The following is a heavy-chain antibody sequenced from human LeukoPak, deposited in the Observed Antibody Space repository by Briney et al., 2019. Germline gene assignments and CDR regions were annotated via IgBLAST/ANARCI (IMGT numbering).Heavy chain of an antibody. V-gene: IGHV4-4*07. CDR3: ARGDSTNQDGDYYGLDV. D-gene: IGHD5/OR15-5a*01. J-gene: IGHJ6*02. Sequence: SETLSLTCTVSGGSISGYYWSWIRQSAGKGLEWIGRIYSSGSTNYNPSLKSRATMSVDTSKNHSSLTLSSVTAADTAVYYCARGDSTNQDGDYYGLDVWGQGTTVTVSS. CDR1: GGSISGYY. CDR2: IYSSGST.